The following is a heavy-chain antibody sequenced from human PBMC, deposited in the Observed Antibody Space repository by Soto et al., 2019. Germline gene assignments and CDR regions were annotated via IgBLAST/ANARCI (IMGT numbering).Heavy chain of an antibody. J-gene: IGHJ4*02. V-gene: IGHV4-59*08. D-gene: IGHD3-16*01. CDR1: GGSIGSHY. CDR2: ASYSGSP. CDR3: ARQWGGDY. Sequence: QVQLQESGPGLVKPSETLSLTCTVSGGSIGSHYWSWIRQPPGEGLEWIGRASYSGSPNYNPSLKRRVTISIDTSKNQCSLKLTSVTAADTAVYYCARQWGGDYWGQGTLVTVSS.